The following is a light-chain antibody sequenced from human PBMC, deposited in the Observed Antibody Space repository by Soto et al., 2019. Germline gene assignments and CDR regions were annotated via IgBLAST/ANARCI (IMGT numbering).Light chain of an antibody. CDR1: QSVDSN. J-gene: IGKJ4*01. CDR2: GAS. Sequence: EIVMTQSPATLSVSPGERATLSCRASQSVDSNLAWYQQKPGQAPRLLIFGASTRATGIPARFSGSGSGTDFTLTISSLQSVDFAVYFCQQYDNWPLTFGGGTKVEIK. CDR3: QQYDNWPLT. V-gene: IGKV3D-15*01.